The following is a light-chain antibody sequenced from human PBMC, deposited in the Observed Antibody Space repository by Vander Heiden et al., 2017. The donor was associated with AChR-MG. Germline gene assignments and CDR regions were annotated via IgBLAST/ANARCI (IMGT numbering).Light chain of an antibody. V-gene: IGLV3-1*01. CDR2: QND. J-gene: IGLJ3*02. CDR3: QAWDSRSNWV. CDR1: RLANKY. Sequence: SYELTQPPSVSVSPGQTASITCSGDRLANKYASWYKQKPGQSPVLVIHQNDKRPSGIPERFSGSSSGNTATLTISGTQSLDEADYFCQAWDSRSNWVFGGGTKLTVL.